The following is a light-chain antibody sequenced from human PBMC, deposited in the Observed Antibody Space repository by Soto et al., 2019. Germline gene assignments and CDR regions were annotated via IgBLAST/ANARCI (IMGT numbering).Light chain of an antibody. CDR2: GAS. Sequence: EIVMTQFPATLSVSPGEAATLSCRASQNVNSNLAWYQQKPGQAPRLLIYGASTRATGIPARFSGSGSGTEFSLTIRSLQSEDFAVYYWQQYNDWPRTFGQGTKVEIK. V-gene: IGKV3-15*01. CDR3: QQYNDWPRT. J-gene: IGKJ1*01. CDR1: QNVNSN.